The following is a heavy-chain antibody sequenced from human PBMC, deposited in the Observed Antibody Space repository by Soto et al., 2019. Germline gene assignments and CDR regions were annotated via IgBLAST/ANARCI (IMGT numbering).Heavy chain of an antibody. Sequence: GGSLRLSCAASGFTFSSYGMHWVRQAPGKGLEWVAVIWYDGSNKYYADSVKGRFTISRDNSKNTLYLQMNSLRAEDTAVYYCARDDCSSTSCYLGFDPWGQGTLVTVSS. D-gene: IGHD2-2*01. CDR1: GFTFSSYG. CDR2: IWYDGSNK. V-gene: IGHV3-33*01. J-gene: IGHJ5*02. CDR3: ARDDCSSTSCYLGFDP.